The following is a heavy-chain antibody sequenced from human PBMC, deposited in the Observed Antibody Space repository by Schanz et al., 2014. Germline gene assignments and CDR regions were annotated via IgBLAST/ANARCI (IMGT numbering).Heavy chain of an antibody. CDR3: AGAVATIRADSFDI. D-gene: IGHD5-12*01. Sequence: EVQLVESGGTVVQPGGSLRLSCAASGFGFDDYAMSWVRQAPGKGLEWVSGINWNGGSTGYADSVKGRFTISRDNAKNSLYLQMNSLRAEDTAVYYCAGAVATIRADSFDIWGQGTMVAVSS. V-gene: IGHV3-20*04. CDR2: INWNGGST. J-gene: IGHJ3*02. CDR1: GFGFDDYA.